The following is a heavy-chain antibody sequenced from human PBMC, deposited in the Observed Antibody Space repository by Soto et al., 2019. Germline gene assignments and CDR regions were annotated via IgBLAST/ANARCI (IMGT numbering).Heavy chain of an antibody. V-gene: IGHV3-21*01. D-gene: IGHD2-21*02. J-gene: IGHJ4*02. CDR2: ITHTGNNA. Sequence: GGSLRLSCTASGFSFSDYSFNWVRQAPGKGLEWVSSITHTGNNAYYADSVKGRFTISKDSADNSLILQMTSLRAEDTAVYHCARARGNDWYSDYWGQGTLVTVSS. CDR1: GFSFSDYS. CDR3: ARARGNDWYSDY.